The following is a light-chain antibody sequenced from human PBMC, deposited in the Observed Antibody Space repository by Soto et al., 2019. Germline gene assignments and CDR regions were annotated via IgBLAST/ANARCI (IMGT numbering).Light chain of an antibody. CDR3: QQFGSSRLT. J-gene: IGKJ4*01. V-gene: IGKV3-20*01. CDR1: RIIGHNY. CDR2: ATS. Sequence: DNVLTQSPDTLSVSPGDRATLSCRASRIIGHNYLAWYQQKPCQAPRLLIYATSTRATGIPDRFSGSGSVTDFTLTISRLEPEDFAVYYCQQFGSSRLTFGGGTKVEIK.